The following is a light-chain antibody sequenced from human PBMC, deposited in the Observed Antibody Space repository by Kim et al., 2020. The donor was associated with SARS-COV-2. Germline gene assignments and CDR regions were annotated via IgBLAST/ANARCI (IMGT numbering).Light chain of an antibody. Sequence: QSALTQPRSVSGSPGQSVTISCTGTSNEFAYSYVSWYQQHPGKAPKLIIYDVDLRPSGVPSRFSGSKSGNTASLTISGLQTEDEADYYCCAHAGSSILIHVFGTGTKVTVL. CDR3: CAHAGSSILIHV. CDR1: SNEFAYSY. CDR2: DVD. J-gene: IGLJ1*01. V-gene: IGLV2-11*01.